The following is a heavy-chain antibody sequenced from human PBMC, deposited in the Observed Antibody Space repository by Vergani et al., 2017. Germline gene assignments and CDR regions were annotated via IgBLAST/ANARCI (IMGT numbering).Heavy chain of an antibody. CDR3: ARAAIFGVVQWLCYMDV. CDR2: ISYDGSNK. CDR1: GFTFSSYA. D-gene: IGHD3-3*01. Sequence: VQVLESGGGLVQPGGSLRLSCVASGFTFSSYAMHWVRQAPGKGLEWVAVISYDGSNKYYADSVKGRFTISRDNSKNTLYLQMNSLRAEDTAVYYCARAAIFGVVQWLCYMDVWGKGP. J-gene: IGHJ6*03. V-gene: IGHV3-30-3*01.